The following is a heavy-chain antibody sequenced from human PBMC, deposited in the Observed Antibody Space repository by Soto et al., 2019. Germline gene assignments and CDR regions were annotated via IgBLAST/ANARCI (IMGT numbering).Heavy chain of an antibody. D-gene: IGHD3-10*01. CDR3: ARVYRITMVRGELSEY. CDR1: GYTFTSYG. Sequence: QVQLVQSGAEVKKPGASVKVSCKASGYTFTSYGISWGRQAPGQGLEWMGGISAYNGNTNYAQKLQGRVTMTTDTSTSTAYMELRSLRSDDTAVYYCARVYRITMVRGELSEYWGQGTLVTVSS. J-gene: IGHJ4*02. CDR2: ISAYNGNT. V-gene: IGHV1-18*01.